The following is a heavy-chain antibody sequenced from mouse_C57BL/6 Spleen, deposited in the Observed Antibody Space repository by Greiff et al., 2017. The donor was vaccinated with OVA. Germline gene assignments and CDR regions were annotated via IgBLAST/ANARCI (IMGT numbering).Heavy chain of an antibody. J-gene: IGHJ1*03. CDR2: ISYDGSN. CDR3: ARDRGLRYLYWYFDV. CDR1: GYSITSGYY. V-gene: IGHV3-6*01. D-gene: IGHD1-1*01. Sequence: EVKLEESGPGLVKPSQSLSVTCSVTGYSITSGYYWNWIRQFPGNKLEWMGYISYDGSNNYNPSLKNRISITRDTSKNQFFLKLNSVTTEDTATYYCARDRGLRYLYWYFDVWGTGTTVTVSS.